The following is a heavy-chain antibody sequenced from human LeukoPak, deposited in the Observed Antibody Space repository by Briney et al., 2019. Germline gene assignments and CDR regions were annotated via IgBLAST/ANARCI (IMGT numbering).Heavy chain of an antibody. J-gene: IGHJ4*02. CDR2: IYYTGST. V-gene: IGHV4-59*08. CDR1: GGSISNYY. Sequence: PSETLSLTCTVSGGSISNYYWSWTRQPPGKGLEWIGYIYYTGSTNYNPSLKSRVTISLDTSKNQFSLKLSSVTAADTGVYYCARHTFTGNDYWGQGTLVTVSS. D-gene: IGHD3-10*01. CDR3: ARHTFTGNDY.